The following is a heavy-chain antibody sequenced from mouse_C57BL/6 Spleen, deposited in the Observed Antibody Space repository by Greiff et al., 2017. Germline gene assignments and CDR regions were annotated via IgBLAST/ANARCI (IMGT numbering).Heavy chain of an antibody. V-gene: IGHV5-4*01. CDR3: ARGGYDSNYLGYFDV. J-gene: IGHJ1*03. CDR1: GFTFSSYA. Sequence: EVQLVESGGGLVKPGGSLKLSCAASGFTFSSYAMSWVRQTPEKRLEWVATISDGGSYTYYPDNVKGRFTIARDNAKNNLYLQMSHLKSEDAAMYYCARGGYDSNYLGYFDVWGTGTTVTVSS. CDR2: ISDGGSYT. D-gene: IGHD2-5*01.